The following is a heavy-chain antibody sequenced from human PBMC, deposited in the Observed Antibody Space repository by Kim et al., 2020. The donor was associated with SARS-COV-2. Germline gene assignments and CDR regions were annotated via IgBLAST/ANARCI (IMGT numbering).Heavy chain of an antibody. Sequence: SETLSLTCAVYVGSLSGYHWTWIRQPPGKGLEWIGEINHSGNTNCNPSLKSRVTISLDTSKNQFSLNLRSMTAADTAVYYCARGSAGVVPSPILGIGPHYDFYAMDVWGQGTTVTVSS. CDR3: ARGSAGVVPSPILGIGPHYDFYAMDV. CDR2: INHSGNT. CDR1: VGSLSGYH. J-gene: IGHJ6*02. V-gene: IGHV4-34*01. D-gene: IGHD3-3*01.